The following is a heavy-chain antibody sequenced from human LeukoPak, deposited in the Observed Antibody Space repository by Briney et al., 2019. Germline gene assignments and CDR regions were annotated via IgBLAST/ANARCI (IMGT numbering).Heavy chain of an antibody. Sequence: GGSLRLSCAASGFTFSSYAMSWVRRAPGKGLEWVSAISGSGGSTYYADSVKGRFTISRDNSKNTLYLQMNSLRAEDTAVYYCAKVGSSGWFEDAFDIWGQGTMVTVSS. CDR2: ISGSGGST. V-gene: IGHV3-23*01. CDR3: AKVGSSGWFEDAFDI. J-gene: IGHJ3*02. D-gene: IGHD6-19*01. CDR1: GFTFSSYA.